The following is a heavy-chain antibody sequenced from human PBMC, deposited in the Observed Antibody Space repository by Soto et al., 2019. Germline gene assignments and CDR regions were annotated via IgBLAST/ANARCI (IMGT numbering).Heavy chain of an antibody. J-gene: IGHJ4*02. CDR3: ARGPYGFGEFSTSFDY. D-gene: IGHD3-10*01. V-gene: IGHV3-33*01. CDR1: GFTFSSYG. Sequence: QVQLVESGGGVVQPGRSLRLSCAASGFTFSSYGMHWVRQAPGKGLEWVAVIWYDGSNKYYADSVKGRFTISRDNSKNTLYLQMNSLRAEDTAVYYCARGPYGFGEFSTSFDYWGQGTLVTVSS. CDR2: IWYDGSNK.